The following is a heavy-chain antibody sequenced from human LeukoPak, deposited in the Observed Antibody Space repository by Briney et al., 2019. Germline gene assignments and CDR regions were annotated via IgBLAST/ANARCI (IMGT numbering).Heavy chain of an antibody. CDR1: GFTLSSYW. CDR2: IKQDGSEK. J-gene: IGHJ6*03. D-gene: IGHD3-22*01. Sequence: GGSLRLSCEASGFTLSSYWMSWVRQAPGKGLEWVANIKQDGSEKYYVDSVKGRFTISRGNAKNSLYLQMNSLRAEDTAVYYCARRGAWSSGYQGSTYYMDVWGKGTTVTVSS. V-gene: IGHV3-7*01. CDR3: ARRGAWSSGYQGSTYYMDV.